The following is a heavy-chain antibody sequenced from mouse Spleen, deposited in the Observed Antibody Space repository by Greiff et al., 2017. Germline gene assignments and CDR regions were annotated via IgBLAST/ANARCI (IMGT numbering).Heavy chain of an antibody. J-gene: IGHJ1*01. CDR3: ARSPPTDGYFDV. CDR2: IRNKANGYTT. CDR1: GFTFTDYY. Sequence: EVKLVESGGGLVQPGGSLSLSCAASGFTFTDYYMSWVRQPPGKALEWLGFIRNKANGYTTEYSASVKGRFTISRDNSQSILYLQMNALRAEDSATYYCARSPPTDGYFDVWGAGTTVTVSS. V-gene: IGHV7-3*01.